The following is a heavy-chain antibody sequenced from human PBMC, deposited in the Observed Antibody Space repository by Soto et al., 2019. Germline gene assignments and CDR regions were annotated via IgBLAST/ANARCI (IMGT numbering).Heavy chain of an antibody. V-gene: IGHV3-21*01. CDR2: ISSSSSYI. CDR1: GFTFSSYS. CDR3: ARVGDYDILTGYYAFDY. Sequence: EVQLVESGGGLVKPGGSLRLSCASSGFTFSSYSMNWVRQAPGKGLAWVSSISSSSSYIYYADSVKGRFTISRDNAKNSLYLQMNSLRAEDTAVYYCARVGDYDILTGYYAFDYWGQGTLVTVSS. J-gene: IGHJ4*02. D-gene: IGHD3-9*01.